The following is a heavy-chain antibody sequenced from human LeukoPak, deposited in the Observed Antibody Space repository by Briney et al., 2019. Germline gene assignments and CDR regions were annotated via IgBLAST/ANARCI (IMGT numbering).Heavy chain of an antibody. V-gene: IGHV4-4*09. D-gene: IGHD6-6*01. CDR1: GGSISSYY. CDR2: IYTSGST. CDR3: ARHGPGIYWAARLSWFDP. Sequence: SETLSLTCTVSGGSISSYYWSWIRQPPGKGLEWIGYIYTSGSTNYNPSLKSRVTISVDTSKNQFSLKLSSVTAADTAVYYCARHGPGIYWAARLSWFDPWAREPWSPSPQ. J-gene: IGHJ5*02.